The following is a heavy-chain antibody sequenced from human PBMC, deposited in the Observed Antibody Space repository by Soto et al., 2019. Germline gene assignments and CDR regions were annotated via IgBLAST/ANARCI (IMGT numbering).Heavy chain of an antibody. CDR1: GYTFTSYG. D-gene: IGHD6-13*01. Sequence: ASVKVSCKASGYTFTSYGIIWVRQAPGQGLEWMGWISAYNGNTNYAQKLQGRVTMTTDTSTSTAYMALRSLRSDDTAVYYCARSGRGSSGYESVGVSPMDAWGKGTTVAV. CDR3: ARSGRGSSGYESVGVSPMDA. CDR2: ISAYNGNT. J-gene: IGHJ6*04. V-gene: IGHV1-18*01.